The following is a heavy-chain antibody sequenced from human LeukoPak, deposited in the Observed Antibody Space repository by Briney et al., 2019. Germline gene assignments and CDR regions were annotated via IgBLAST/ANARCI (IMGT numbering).Heavy chain of an antibody. D-gene: IGHD2-2*01. Sequence: PSETLSLTCTVSGGSISSSSYYWGWIRQPPGKGLEWIGSIYYSGSTYYNPSLKSRVTISVDTSKNQFSLKLSSVTAADTAVYYCASQSNYPYQLLVDYWGQGTLVTVSS. CDR2: IYYSGST. CDR1: GGSISSSSYY. J-gene: IGHJ4*02. CDR3: ASQSNYPYQLLVDY. V-gene: IGHV4-39*07.